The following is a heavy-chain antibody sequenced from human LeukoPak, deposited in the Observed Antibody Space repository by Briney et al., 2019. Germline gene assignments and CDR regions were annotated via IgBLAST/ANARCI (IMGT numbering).Heavy chain of an antibody. D-gene: IGHD6-19*01. J-gene: IGHJ4*02. Sequence: GASVKVSCKASGYTFTSYGISWVRQAPGQGLEWMGWISAYNGNTNYAQKFQGRVTMTRDTSISTAYMELSRLRSDDTAVYYCASKDRSGWYGEGIFDYWGQGTLVTVSS. V-gene: IGHV1-18*01. CDR3: ASKDRSGWYGEGIFDY. CDR1: GYTFTSYG. CDR2: ISAYNGNT.